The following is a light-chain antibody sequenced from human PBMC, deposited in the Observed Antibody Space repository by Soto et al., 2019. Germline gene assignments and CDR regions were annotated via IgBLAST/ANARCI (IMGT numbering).Light chain of an antibody. V-gene: IGKV4-1*01. J-gene: IGKJ4*01. CDR2: WAS. CDR3: QQYDSTPLT. Sequence: DIVMTQSPDSLAVSLGERATINCKSSQSVLYSSNNKNYLAWYKQKPGQPPKLLIYWASTRESGVPDRFSGSGSGTDFTLTISSLQAEDVSVYYCQQYDSTPLTFGGGTKVEIK. CDR1: QSVLYSSNNKNY.